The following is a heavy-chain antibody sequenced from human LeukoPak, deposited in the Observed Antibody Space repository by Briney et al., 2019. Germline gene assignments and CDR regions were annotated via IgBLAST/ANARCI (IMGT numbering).Heavy chain of an antibody. V-gene: IGHV1-2*02. D-gene: IGHD3-22*01. J-gene: IGHJ4*02. CDR2: INPNSGGT. CDR3: ARTYYYDSSGYYYGY. Sequence: ASVKVSCKASGYTFTGYYMHWVRQAPGQGLEWMGWINPNSGGTNYAQKFQGRVTMTRDTSISTAYMELSRLRSDDTAVYYCARTYYYDSSGYYYGYWGQGTLVTVSS. CDR1: GYTFTGYY.